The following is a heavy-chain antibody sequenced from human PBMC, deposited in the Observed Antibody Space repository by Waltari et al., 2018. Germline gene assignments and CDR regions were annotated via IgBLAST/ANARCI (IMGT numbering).Heavy chain of an antibody. CDR1: GFTFSSYW. V-gene: IGHV3-7*01. Sequence: EVQLVESGGGLVQPGGSLRLSCAASGFTFSSYWMSWVRQAPGKGREGVANIKQDGSEKYYVDSVKGRFTISRDNAKNSLYLQMNSLRAEDTAVYYCARDVGYSDAFDIWGQGTMVTVSS. CDR2: IKQDGSEK. D-gene: IGHD5-18*01. CDR3: ARDVGYSDAFDI. J-gene: IGHJ3*02.